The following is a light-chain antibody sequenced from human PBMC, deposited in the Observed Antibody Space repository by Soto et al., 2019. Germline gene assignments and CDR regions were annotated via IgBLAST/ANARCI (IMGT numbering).Light chain of an antibody. CDR2: GAS. CDR1: QSLSSSY. J-gene: IGKJ1*01. V-gene: IGKV3-20*01. CDR3: QQYGRSPT. Sequence: EIVLTQSPGTLSLSPGERATLSCRASQSLSSSYLAWYQQKPAQAPRLLIYGASSRATGIPDRFSGSGSGTDFTLSISRLEPEAFAVYYCQQYGRSPTFGQGTKVEIK.